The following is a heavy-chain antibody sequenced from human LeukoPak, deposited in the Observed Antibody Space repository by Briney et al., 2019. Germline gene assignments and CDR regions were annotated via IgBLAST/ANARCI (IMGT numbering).Heavy chain of an antibody. Sequence: SETLSLTCTVSGGSISSYYWSWIRQPPGKGLEWIGYIYYSGSTNYNPSLKSRVTISVDTSKNQFSLKLSSVTAADTAVYYCATDYYGSGSYYNWGQGTLVTVSS. CDR1: GGSISSYY. CDR2: IYYSGST. D-gene: IGHD3-10*01. J-gene: IGHJ4*02. CDR3: ATDYYGSGSYYN. V-gene: IGHV4-59*08.